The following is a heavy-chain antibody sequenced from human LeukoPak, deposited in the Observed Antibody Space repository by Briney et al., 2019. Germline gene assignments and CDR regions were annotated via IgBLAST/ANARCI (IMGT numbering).Heavy chain of an antibody. D-gene: IGHD2-2*01. CDR1: GYTFTGYY. CDR2: INPNSGGT. Sequence: ASVKVSCKASGYTFTGYYMHWVRQAPGQGLEWMGWINPNSGGTNYAQKFQGRVTMTRDTSISTAYMELSRLRSEDTAVYYCARGVVRYQLLLLDYWGQGTLVTVSS. V-gene: IGHV1-2*02. J-gene: IGHJ4*02. CDR3: ARGVVRYQLLLLDY.